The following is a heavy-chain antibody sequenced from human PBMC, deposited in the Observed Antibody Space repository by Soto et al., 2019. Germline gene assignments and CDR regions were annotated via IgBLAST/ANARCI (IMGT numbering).Heavy chain of an antibody. CDR2: ISAYNGNT. CDR3: ARDGGYCSGDCYRYYFDY. J-gene: IGHJ4*02. D-gene: IGHD2-21*02. CDR1: GYTFTSYG. V-gene: IGHV1-18*01. Sequence: QIQLVQSGAEVKKPGASVKVSCKASGYTFTSYGISWVRQAPGQGLEWMGWISAYNGNTNYAQNLQGRVTMTTDTSTSTAYMELRSLRSDDTAVYYCARDGGYCSGDCYRYYFDYWGQGTLVTVSS.